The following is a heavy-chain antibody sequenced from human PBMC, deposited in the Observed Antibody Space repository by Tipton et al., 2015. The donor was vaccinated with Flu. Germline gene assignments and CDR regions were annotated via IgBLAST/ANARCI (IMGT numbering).Heavy chain of an antibody. J-gene: IGHJ4*02. D-gene: IGHD3-10*02. Sequence: TLSLTCSVSGYPIASDYLWGWIRRPPGKGLEWIGTIYHSGTTYYNPSLKSRLTISVDTSKNQFSLRLSSVTAADTAVYYCARHTGDSVRGVIDYWGQGTLVTVSS. CDR1: GYPIASDYL. CDR2: IYHSGTT. CDR3: ARHTGDSVRGVIDY. V-gene: IGHV4-38-2*01.